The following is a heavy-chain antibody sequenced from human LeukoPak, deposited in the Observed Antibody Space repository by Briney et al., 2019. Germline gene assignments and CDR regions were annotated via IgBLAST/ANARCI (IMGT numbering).Heavy chain of an antibody. D-gene: IGHD4-17*01. V-gene: IGHV1-69*01. Sequence: SVKVSCKASGGTFSSYAISWVRQAPGRGLEWMGGIIPIFGTANYAQKFQGRVTITADESTSTAYMELSSLRSEDTAVYYCARERRLPTVTTPYYFDYWGQGTLVTVSS. J-gene: IGHJ4*02. CDR1: GGTFSSYA. CDR2: IIPIFGTA. CDR3: ARERRLPTVTTPYYFDY.